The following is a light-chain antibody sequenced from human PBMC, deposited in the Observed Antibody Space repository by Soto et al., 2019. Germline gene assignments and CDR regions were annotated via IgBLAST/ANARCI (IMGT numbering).Light chain of an antibody. CDR3: SSYVGTNSYV. CDR1: SSDVGGYDY. Sequence: QSVLAQPASASGSAGQSVTISCTGTSSDVGGYDYVSWYKQHPGKAPKLMIYEVSKRPSGVPDRFSGSKSGNTAALTVSGLQAEDEADYYCSSYVGTNSYVFGTGTKVT. J-gene: IGLJ1*01. CDR2: EVS. V-gene: IGLV2-8*01.